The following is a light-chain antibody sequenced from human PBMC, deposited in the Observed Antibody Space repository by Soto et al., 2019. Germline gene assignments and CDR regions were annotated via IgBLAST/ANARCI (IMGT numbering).Light chain of an antibody. CDR2: DND. V-gene: IGLV1-44*01. Sequence: QSVLTQPPSASGTPGQRVTISRSGSGSSIGTNTVNWYRQLPGTAPKLLIYDNDQRPSGVPDRFSGSKSGTSASLAISGLQSEDEADYYCAAWDGSLNNVLFGGGTKLTVL. CDR1: GSSIGTNT. J-gene: IGLJ2*01. CDR3: AAWDGSLNNVL.